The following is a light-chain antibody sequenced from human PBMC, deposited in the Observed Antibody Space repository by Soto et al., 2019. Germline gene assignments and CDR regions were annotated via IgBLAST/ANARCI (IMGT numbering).Light chain of an antibody. CDR1: HSVSSSY. Sequence: EIVLTQSPGTLSLSPGDRATLSCRASHSVSSSYLAWYQQKPGQAPRLRIYGASSRATGIPARFSGSGSGTDFTSIISRLEPEDFAVYDCQQYGSSPPYTVGPGTKVDIK. CDR3: QQYGSSPPYT. CDR2: GAS. J-gene: IGKJ3*01. V-gene: IGKV3-20*01.